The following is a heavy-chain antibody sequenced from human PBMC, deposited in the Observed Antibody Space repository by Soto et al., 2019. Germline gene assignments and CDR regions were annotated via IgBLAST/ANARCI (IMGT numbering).Heavy chain of an antibody. CDR2: IYWDDDK. Sequence: QITLKESGPTLVKPTQTLTLTCTFSGCSLTTRGVGVGWIRQPPGKALECLALIYWDDDKRYSPSLQSRLSITKDNSKNQVVLTMTNVDPVDTATYYCAHIPNYYQYDWFDPWGQGTLVSVSS. V-gene: IGHV2-5*02. CDR3: AHIPNYYQYDWFDP. D-gene: IGHD3-16*01. J-gene: IGHJ5*02. CDR1: GCSLTTRGVG.